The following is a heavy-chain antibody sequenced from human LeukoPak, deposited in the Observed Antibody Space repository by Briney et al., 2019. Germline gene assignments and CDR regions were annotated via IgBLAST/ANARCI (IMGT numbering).Heavy chain of an antibody. CDR2: IYTSGST. CDR1: GDSISSGSYY. CDR3: ARGKEDYDILPGYYKGDWLDP. J-gene: IGHJ5*02. Sequence: SQTLSLTCTVSGDSISSGSYYWSWIRQPAGKGLEWIGRIYTSGSTNYNPSLKSRVTISVDMAKREFSLKLSSVTAADTAVYFCARGKEDYDILPGYYKGDWLDPWGQGTLVTVSS. V-gene: IGHV4-61*02. D-gene: IGHD3-9*01.